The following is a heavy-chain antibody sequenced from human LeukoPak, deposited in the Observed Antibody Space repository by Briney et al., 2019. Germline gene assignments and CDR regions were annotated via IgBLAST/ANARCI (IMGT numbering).Heavy chain of an antibody. J-gene: IGHJ4*02. CDR2: IYSSGLT. V-gene: IGHV4-4*07. Sequence: AVPLTLLCSVWVGLVTLCFWHGLRESGGRGVVGIGRIYSSGLTSYNPCLKSRVTMSVDTSKTQFSLRLTSVTAADTAMYYCARDPRQLGTLDYWGQRILVAVSS. D-gene: IGHD6-6*01. CDR1: VGLVTLCF. CDR3: ARDPRQLGTLDY.